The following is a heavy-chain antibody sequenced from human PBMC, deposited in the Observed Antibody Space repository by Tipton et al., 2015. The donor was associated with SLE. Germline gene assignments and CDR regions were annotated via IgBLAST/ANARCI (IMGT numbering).Heavy chain of an antibody. D-gene: IGHD2-15*01. CDR3: AREGPSWYYYYYMDV. CDR1: GFTFSDYY. J-gene: IGHJ6*03. Sequence: SLRLSCVASGFTFSDYYMSWIRQAPGKGLEWVSYISSSGSTIYYADSVKGRFTISRDNAKNSLYLQMNSLRAEDTAVYYCAREGPSWYYYYYMDVWAKGPRSPSP. V-gene: IGHV3-11*01. CDR2: ISSSGSTI.